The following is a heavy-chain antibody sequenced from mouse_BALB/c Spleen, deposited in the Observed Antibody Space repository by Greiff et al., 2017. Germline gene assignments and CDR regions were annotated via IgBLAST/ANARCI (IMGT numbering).Heavy chain of an antibody. CDR3: ARSFYDYGYFDY. J-gene: IGHJ2*01. CDR2: ILPGSGST. D-gene: IGHD2-4*01. V-gene: IGHV1-9*01. Sequence: VQLVESGAELMKPGASVKISCKATGYTFSSYWIEWVKQRPGHGLEWIGEILPGSGSTNYNEKFKGKATFTADTSSNTAYMQLSSLTSEDSAVYYCARSFYDYGYFDYWGQGTTLTVSS. CDR1: GYTFSSYW.